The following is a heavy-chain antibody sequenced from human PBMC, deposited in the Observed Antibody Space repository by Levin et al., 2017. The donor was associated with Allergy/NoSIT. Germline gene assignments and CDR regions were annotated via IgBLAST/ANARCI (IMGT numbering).Heavy chain of an antibody. D-gene: IGHD2-15*01. CDR3: VKSGHMNYGVVDS. CDR1: GFPFSSYA. CDR2: INTGDTT. V-gene: IGHV3-23*01. J-gene: IGHJ3*02. Sequence: GGSLRLSCVASGFPFSSYAMSWVRQAPGKGLEWVSLINTGDTTYYADSVKGRFTISRDNSKNTMFVQMNSLRAEDTAVYYCVKSGHMNYGVVDSWGQGTMVTVSS.